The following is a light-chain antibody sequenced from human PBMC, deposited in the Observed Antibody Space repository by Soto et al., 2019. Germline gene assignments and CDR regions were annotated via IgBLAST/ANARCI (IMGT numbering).Light chain of an antibody. CDR3: QQYGSSPST. Sequence: ESVLTQSPGTLSLSPGERATLSCRASQSVTSSYLAWYQQKPGQAPRLLIYGASSRATGIPDRFSGSGSGTDFTLTSSRLEHEDFAVYYCQQYGSSPSTFGQGTKVDIK. J-gene: IGKJ1*01. V-gene: IGKV3-20*01. CDR2: GAS. CDR1: QSVTSSY.